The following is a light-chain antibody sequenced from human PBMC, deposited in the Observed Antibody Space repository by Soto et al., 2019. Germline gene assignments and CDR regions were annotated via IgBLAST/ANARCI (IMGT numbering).Light chain of an antibody. CDR1: QTVSSN. CDR3: QQYNNWLLRT. J-gene: IGKJ1*01. V-gene: IGKV3-15*01. CDR2: GAS. Sequence: EIVMTQSPATLSVSPGERATLSCRASQTVSSNLAWYQQKPGQAPRLLIYGASTRATGIPARFSGSGSGTEFTLTIRSLQSEDFAVYYCQQYNNWLLRTFGQGTKVEIK.